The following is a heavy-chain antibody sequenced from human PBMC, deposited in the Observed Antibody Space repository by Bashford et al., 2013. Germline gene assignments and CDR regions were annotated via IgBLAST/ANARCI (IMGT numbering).Heavy chain of an antibody. V-gene: IGHV1-24*01. D-gene: IGHD3-3*01. CDR2: IRPYNGET. J-gene: IGHJ6*02. Sequence: WVRQAPGQGLEWMGWIRPYNGETIYAQKFQGRVTMTEDTSTDTAYMELSSLRSEDTAVYYCATDSSPFYDFWVELNGMDVWGQGTTVTVSS. CDR3: ATDSSPFYDFWVELNGMDV.